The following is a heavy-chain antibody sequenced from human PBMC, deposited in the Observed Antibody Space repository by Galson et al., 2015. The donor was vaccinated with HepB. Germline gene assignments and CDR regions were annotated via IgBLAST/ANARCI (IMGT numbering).Heavy chain of an antibody. Sequence: SLRLSCAASGFTFSSYSMNWVRRAPGKGLEWVSYISSSRSSIYYADSVKGRFTTSRDNAQNSLNLQMNSLRDEDTAVYYCAGRGYSYGFDYYYGMDVWGQGTTVTVSS. CDR1: GFTFSSYS. V-gene: IGHV3-48*02. D-gene: IGHD5-18*01. J-gene: IGHJ6*02. CDR2: ISSSRSSI. CDR3: AGRGYSYGFDYYYGMDV.